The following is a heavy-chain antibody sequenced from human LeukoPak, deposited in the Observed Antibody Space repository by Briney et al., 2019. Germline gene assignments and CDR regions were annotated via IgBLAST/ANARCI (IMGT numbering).Heavy chain of an antibody. CDR1: GYTLTELS. V-gene: IGHV1-2*02. D-gene: IGHD4-23*01. Sequence: ASVKVSCKVSGYTLTELSMHWVRQAPGQGLEWMGWINPNSGGTSYAQKFQGRVTMTRDMSTSTDYMELSSLRSEDTAVYYCARDNSVEDTAWWFDPWGQGTLVTVSS. J-gene: IGHJ5*02. CDR3: ARDNSVEDTAWWFDP. CDR2: INPNSGGT.